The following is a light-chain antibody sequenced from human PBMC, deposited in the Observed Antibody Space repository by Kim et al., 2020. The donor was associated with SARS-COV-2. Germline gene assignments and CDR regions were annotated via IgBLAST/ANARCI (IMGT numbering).Light chain of an antibody. J-gene: IGLJ3*02. Sequence: QLVLTQSPSASASLGASVKVTCTLSSGHSSYAIAWHQHHPEKGPRYLMNPNSDGGHSKGDGIPDRFSGSSSGAGRYLTISSLQSEDEADYYCQTWGTGIRVFGGGTQLTVL. CDR3: QTWGTGIRV. CDR2: PNSDGGH. CDR1: SGHSSYA. V-gene: IGLV4-69*01.